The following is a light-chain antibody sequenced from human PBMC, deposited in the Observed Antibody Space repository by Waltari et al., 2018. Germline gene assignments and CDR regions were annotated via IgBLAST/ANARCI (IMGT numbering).Light chain of an antibody. J-gene: IGLJ1*01. CDR2: KDS. V-gene: IGLV3-25*03. CDR3: QSADMSGSYV. CDR1: ALPKQY. Sequence: SYELTQPPSVSVSPGQTAPITCSGTALPKQYTYWYQQKSGQAPMLVIYKDSARPSGPPERFSGSSSGTTATLTISGVRAEDEADYYCQSADMSGSYVFGSGTQVIVL.